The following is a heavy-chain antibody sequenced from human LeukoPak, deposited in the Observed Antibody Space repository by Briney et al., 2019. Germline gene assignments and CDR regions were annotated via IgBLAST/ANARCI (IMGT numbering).Heavy chain of an antibody. J-gene: IGHJ6*03. D-gene: IGHD1-26*01. CDR1: GFTFSTYN. CDR2: ITTSSSYI. CDR3: ARDPYSGSYGDYYYYYMDV. Sequence: GGSLRLSCAASGFTFSTYNMNWVRQAPGKGLKWVSSITTSSSYIYYADSVKGRFTISRDNAKNSLYLQMNSLRAEDTAVYYCARDPYSGSYGDYYYYYMDVWGKGTTVTISS. V-gene: IGHV3-21*01.